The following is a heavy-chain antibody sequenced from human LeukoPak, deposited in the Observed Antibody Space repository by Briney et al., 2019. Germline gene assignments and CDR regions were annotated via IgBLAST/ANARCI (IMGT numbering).Heavy chain of an antibody. Sequence: GASVKVSCKASGYTFTSYGIIWVRQAPGQGLEWMGWISAYNGNTNYAQRLQGRVTMTTDTSTSTAYMELRRLRSDDTAVYYCARDRGTGDFDYWGQGTLVTVSS. CDR3: ARDRGTGDFDY. D-gene: IGHD3-10*01. CDR2: ISAYNGNT. J-gene: IGHJ4*02. V-gene: IGHV1-18*01. CDR1: GYTFTSYG.